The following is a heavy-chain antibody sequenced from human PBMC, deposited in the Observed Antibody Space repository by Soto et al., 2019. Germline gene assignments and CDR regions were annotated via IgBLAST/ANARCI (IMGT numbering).Heavy chain of an antibody. Sequence: KTSETLSLTCTVSGASMNNYYGSWIRQSPGKGLEHIGYMPFSGSANYSPSLRSRVTISVDTSNNQFSLKLSSMTAADTGTYYCAKSGHTRDRVDWGQGILVKVSS. D-gene: IGHD3-10*01. V-gene: IGHV4-59*01. J-gene: IGHJ4*02. CDR1: GASMNNYY. CDR2: MPFSGSA. CDR3: AKSGHTRDRVD.